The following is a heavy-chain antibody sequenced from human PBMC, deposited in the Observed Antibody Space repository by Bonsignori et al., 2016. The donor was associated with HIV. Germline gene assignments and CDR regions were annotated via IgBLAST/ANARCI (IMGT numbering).Heavy chain of an antibody. Sequence: SETLSLTCTVSGGSISSGSYYWSWIRQPAGKGLEWIGRIYTSGSTNYNPSLKSRVTISVDTSKNQFSLKLSSVTAADTAVYYCARVRSSGWYVSYAFDIWGQGTMVPSPQ. D-gene: IGHD6-19*01. CDR3: ARVRSSGWYVSYAFDI. V-gene: IGHV4-61*02. CDR2: IYTSGST. CDR1: GGSISSGSYY. J-gene: IGHJ3*02.